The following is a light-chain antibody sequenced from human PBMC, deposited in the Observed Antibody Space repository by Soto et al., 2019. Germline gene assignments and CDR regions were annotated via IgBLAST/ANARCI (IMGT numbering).Light chain of an antibody. CDR2: EVS. V-gene: IGLV2-14*01. Sequence: QSALTQPASVSGSPGQSITISCTGTSSDVGGYNYVSWYQQHPGKAPKLMIYEVSNRPSGVSNRFSGSKSGNTASLTISGLQAEGEADYYCSSYTSSRTHVVFGGGTKLTVL. CDR1: SSDVGGYNY. CDR3: SSYTSSRTHVV. J-gene: IGLJ2*01.